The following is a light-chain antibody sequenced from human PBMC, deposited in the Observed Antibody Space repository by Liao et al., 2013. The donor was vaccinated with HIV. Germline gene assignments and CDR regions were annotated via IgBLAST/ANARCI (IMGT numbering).Light chain of an antibody. CDR3: QAWDSSLFYV. CDR1: LLGDKY. V-gene: IGLV3-1*01. J-gene: IGLJ1*01. Sequence: SYELTQPPSVSVSPGQTASITCSGDLLGDKYACWYQQKPGQSPVLVIYQDSKRPSGIPERFSGSNSGNTATLTISGTQAMDEADYYCQAWDSSLFYVFGTGTKVTVL. CDR2: QDS.